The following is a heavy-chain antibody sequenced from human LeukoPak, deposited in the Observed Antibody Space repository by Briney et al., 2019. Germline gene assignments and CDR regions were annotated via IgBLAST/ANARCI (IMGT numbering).Heavy chain of an antibody. V-gene: IGHV4-34*01. Sequence: SETLSLTRAVYGGSFSGYYWSWIRQPPGKGLEWIGEINHSGSTNYNPSLKSRVTISVDTSKNQFSLKLSSVTAADTAVYYCARLNRGSGYGKVDYWGQGTLVTVSS. J-gene: IGHJ4*02. CDR2: INHSGST. CDR1: GGSFSGYY. D-gene: IGHD3-22*01. CDR3: ARLNRGSGYGKVDY.